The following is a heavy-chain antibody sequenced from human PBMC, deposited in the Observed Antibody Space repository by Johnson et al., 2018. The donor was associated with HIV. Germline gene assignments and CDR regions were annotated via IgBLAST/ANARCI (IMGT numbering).Heavy chain of an antibody. D-gene: IGHD1-26*01. V-gene: IGHV3-30*02. CDR2: IRYDGSNK. CDR1: GFTFSSYG. CDR3: ARDGKVGATPRRAFDI. Sequence: QVQLVESGGGVVQPGRSLRLSCAASGFTFSSYGMHWVRQAPGKGLEWVAFIRYDGSNKYYADSVKGRFTISRDNSKNTLYLQMNSLRAEDTAVYYCARDGKVGATPRRAFDIWGQGTMVTVSS. J-gene: IGHJ3*02.